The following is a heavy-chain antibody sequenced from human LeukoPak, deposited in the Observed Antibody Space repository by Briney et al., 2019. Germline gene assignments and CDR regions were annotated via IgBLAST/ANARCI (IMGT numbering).Heavy chain of an antibody. CDR3: AKGTAAGNNNWFDP. Sequence: GGSLRLSCAASGFTFSSYGMYWVRQAPGKGLEWVAFVRYDGSNKYYADSVKGRFTISRDNSKNTLDLQMNSLRAEDTAVYYCAKGTAAGNNNWFDPWGQGTLVTVSS. CDR1: GFTFSSYG. CDR2: VRYDGSNK. J-gene: IGHJ5*02. V-gene: IGHV3-30*02. D-gene: IGHD6-13*01.